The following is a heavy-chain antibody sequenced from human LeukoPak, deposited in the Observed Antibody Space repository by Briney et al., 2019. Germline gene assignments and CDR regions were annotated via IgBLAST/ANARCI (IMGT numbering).Heavy chain of an antibody. CDR1: GGSISSHY. V-gene: IGHV4-59*11. D-gene: IGHD5-24*01. CDR3: ARGEMATIEDAFDI. CDR2: IYYSGST. J-gene: IGHJ3*02. Sequence: PSETLSLTCTVSGGSISSHYWSWIRQSPAKGLEWIGYIYYSGSTNYNPSLKSRVTISVDTSKNQFSLKLSSVTAADTAVYYCARGEMATIEDAFDIWGQGTMVTVSS.